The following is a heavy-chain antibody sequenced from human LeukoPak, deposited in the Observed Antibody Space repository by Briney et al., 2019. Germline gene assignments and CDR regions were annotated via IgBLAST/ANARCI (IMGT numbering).Heavy chain of an antibody. CDR3: AGHYYDSSGYYYFDY. V-gene: IGHV1-69*13. CDR1: GGTFSSYA. Sequence: SVKVSCKASGGTFSSYAISWVRQAPGQGLEWMGGIIPIFGTANYAQKFRGRVTITADESTSTAYMELSSLRSEDTAVYYCAGHYYDSSGYYYFDYWGQGTLVTVSS. D-gene: IGHD3-22*01. J-gene: IGHJ4*02. CDR2: IIPIFGTA.